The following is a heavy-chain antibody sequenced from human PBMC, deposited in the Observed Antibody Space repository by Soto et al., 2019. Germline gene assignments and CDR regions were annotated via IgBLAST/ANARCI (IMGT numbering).Heavy chain of an antibody. J-gene: IGHJ6*02. V-gene: IGHV1-69*02. D-gene: IGHD2-15*01. CDR3: AGAYCSGGSCPLTPGMDV. CDR1: GGTFSSYT. Sequence: SVKVSCKASGGTFSSYTISWVRQAPGQGLEWMGRIIPILGIANYAQKFQGRVTITADKSTSTAYMELSSLRSEDTAVYYCAGAYCSGGSCPLTPGMDVWGQGTRVTVS. CDR2: IIPILGIA.